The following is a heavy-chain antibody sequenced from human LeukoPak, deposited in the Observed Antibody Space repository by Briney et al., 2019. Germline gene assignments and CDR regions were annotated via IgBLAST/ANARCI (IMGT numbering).Heavy chain of an antibody. D-gene: IGHD6-19*01. CDR3: ASYPRYSSSPPFDY. CDR1: GYIFTGQD. Sequence: ASVKVSCKASGYIFTGQDMHWVRQAPGQGLEWMGWINPNTGDTNYAQKFQGGVTMTRDTTISAAFMELSRLTSDDTAMYFCASYPRYSSSPPFDYWGQGTLVTVSS. CDR2: INPNTGDT. V-gene: IGHV1-2*02. J-gene: IGHJ4*02.